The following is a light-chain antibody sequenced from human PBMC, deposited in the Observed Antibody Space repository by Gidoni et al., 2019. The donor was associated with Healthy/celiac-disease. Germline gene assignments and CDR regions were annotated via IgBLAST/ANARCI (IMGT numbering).Light chain of an antibody. V-gene: IGKV1-39*01. CDR3: QQSYSTPQT. CDR1: QSISSY. CDR2: AAS. J-gene: IGKJ1*01. Sequence: DIQMTQSPSSLSASVGDRVTITCRASQSISSYLNWYQQKPGKAPKHLIYAASSLQSGVPSRFSGSGSGTDFTLTISSLQPEDFATYYCQQSYSTPQTFSQGTKVEIK.